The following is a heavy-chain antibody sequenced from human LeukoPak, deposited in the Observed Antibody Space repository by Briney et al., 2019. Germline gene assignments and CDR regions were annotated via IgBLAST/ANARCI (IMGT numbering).Heavy chain of an antibody. D-gene: IGHD6-13*01. J-gene: IGHJ4*02. CDR2: INPNSGGT. CDR1: GYTFTGYY. Sequence: ASVKVSCKASGYTFTGYYMHWVRQAPGQGLEWMGWINPNSGGTNYAQKIQGRVTMTRDTSISTAYMELSRLRSDDTAVYYCARTHSSSWSNYWGQGTLVTVSA. CDR3: ARTHSSSWSNY. V-gene: IGHV1-2*02.